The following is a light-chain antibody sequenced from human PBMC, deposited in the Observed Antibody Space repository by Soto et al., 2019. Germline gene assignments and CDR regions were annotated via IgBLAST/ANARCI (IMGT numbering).Light chain of an antibody. V-gene: IGLV2-14*01. J-gene: IGLJ2*01. CDR1: SSDVGGYNY. Sequence: QSVLTQPASVSGPPGQSITISCTGTSSDVGGYNYVSWYQQHPGKAPKLMIYDVSNRPSGVSNRFSGSKSGNTASLTISGLQAEDEADYYCSSYTSSSKVVFGGGTKLTVL. CDR3: SSYTSSSKVV. CDR2: DVS.